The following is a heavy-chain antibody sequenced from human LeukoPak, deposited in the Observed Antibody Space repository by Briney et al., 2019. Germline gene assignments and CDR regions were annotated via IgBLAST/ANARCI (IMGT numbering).Heavy chain of an antibody. V-gene: IGHV3-23*01. Sequence: GGSLRLSCAASAFTFPTYGMIWVRQAPGKGLEWVSSITESGDNTYYADSVKGRFTISRDNSKNTLYLQMNSLRAEDTAVYYCAAKTRLSAVTSHYYVDVWGKGTTATVSS. CDR2: ITESGDNT. J-gene: IGHJ6*03. CDR3: AAKTRLSAVTSHYYVDV. D-gene: IGHD4-17*01. CDR1: AFTFPTYG.